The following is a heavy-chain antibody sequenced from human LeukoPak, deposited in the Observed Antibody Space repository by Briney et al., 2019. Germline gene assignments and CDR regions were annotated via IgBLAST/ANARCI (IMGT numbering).Heavy chain of an antibody. CDR3: ARGRGMDV. D-gene: IGHD3-10*01. Sequence: PSATLSLACVVSGCSISSANWWTWVRQSPGKGLEWIGEIYHSGSTNYSPSLRSRVTISVDKSKNQFSLNLSSMTAADTAVYYCARGRGMDVWGKGTSVTVSS. CDR1: GCSISSANW. J-gene: IGHJ6*04. CDR2: IYHSGST. V-gene: IGHV4-4*02.